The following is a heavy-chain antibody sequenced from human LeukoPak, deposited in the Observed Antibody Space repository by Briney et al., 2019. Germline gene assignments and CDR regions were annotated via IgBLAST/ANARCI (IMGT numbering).Heavy chain of an antibody. D-gene: IGHD5-24*01. CDR1: GFTFSSYG. Sequence: GGSLRLSCAASGFTFSSYGMSWVRQAPGKGLEWVSAISGSGGSTYYADSVEGRFTISRDNSKNTLYLQMNSLRAEDTAVYYCATGPKTDPGRDFDPWGQGTLVTVSS. V-gene: IGHV3-23*01. CDR2: ISGSGGST. CDR3: ATGPKTDPGRDFDP. J-gene: IGHJ5*02.